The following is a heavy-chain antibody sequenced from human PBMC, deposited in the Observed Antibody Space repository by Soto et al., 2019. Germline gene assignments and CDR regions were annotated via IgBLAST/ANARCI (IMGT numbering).Heavy chain of an antibody. CDR3: ARGMGAYCGGDCYSRFDP. D-gene: IGHD2-21*02. J-gene: IGHJ5*02. CDR1: GGSISSGGYY. V-gene: IGHV4-31*03. Sequence: QVQLQESGPGLVKPSQTLSLTCTVSGGSISSGGYYWSWIRQHPGKGLEWIGYIYYSGSTYYNPSLKSRVTISVDTSKNQFSLKLSSVTAADTAVYYCARGMGAYCGGDCYSRFDPWGQGTLVTVSS. CDR2: IYYSGST.